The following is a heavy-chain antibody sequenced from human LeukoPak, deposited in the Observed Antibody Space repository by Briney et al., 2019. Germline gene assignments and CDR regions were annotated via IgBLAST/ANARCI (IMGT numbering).Heavy chain of an antibody. Sequence: GGSLRLSCAASRFIFSNYWMTWVRQAPGRGLEWVANIKQDGNEKYYVDSVKGRFTISRDHAKNSLYLQMNSLRAEDTAVYYCARRRGMGSLDYWGQGTLVTVSS. CDR2: IKQDGNEK. J-gene: IGHJ4*02. D-gene: IGHD2-8*01. CDR1: RFIFSNYW. CDR3: ARRRGMGSLDY. V-gene: IGHV3-7*03.